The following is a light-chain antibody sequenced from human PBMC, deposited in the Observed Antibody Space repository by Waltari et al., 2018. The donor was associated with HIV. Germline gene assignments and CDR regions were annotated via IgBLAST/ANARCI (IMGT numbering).Light chain of an antibody. CDR3: QQYGSSPQT. J-gene: IGKJ1*01. CDR2: GAS. CDR1: QTVSSTS. V-gene: IGKV3-20*01. Sequence: EIVLTQSPGTLSLSPGERATISCRASQTVSSTSLAWYQQKPGQAPRLLIYGASSRATGIPDMFSGSGSGTDFTLTISRLEPEDFAVYYCQQYGSSPQTFGQGTKVEIK.